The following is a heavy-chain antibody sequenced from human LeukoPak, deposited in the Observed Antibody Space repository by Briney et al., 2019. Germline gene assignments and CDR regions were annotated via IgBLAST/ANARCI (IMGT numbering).Heavy chain of an antibody. CDR2: IIPIFGTA. Sequence: GASVKVSCKASGGTFSSYAISWVRQAPGQGLEWMGGIIPIFGTANYAQKFQGRVTITADESTSTAYMELSSLRSEDTAVYYCARDSSLPFVMRAEFDYWGQGTLVTVSS. J-gene: IGHJ4*02. V-gene: IGHV1-69*13. D-gene: IGHD3-16*01. CDR3: ARDSSLPFVMRAEFDY. CDR1: GGTFSSYA.